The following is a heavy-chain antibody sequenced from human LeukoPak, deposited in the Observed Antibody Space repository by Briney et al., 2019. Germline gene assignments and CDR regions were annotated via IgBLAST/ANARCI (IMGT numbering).Heavy chain of an antibody. V-gene: IGHV3-7*01. D-gene: IGHD5-18*01. CDR2: IKQDVGVK. CDR3: ARDVRGSVTSYFYYNMDV. J-gene: IGHJ6*03. CDR1: GFSSSSSR. Sequence: PGGSLRLSSAAPGFSSSSSRMSWVRPAPGKGLELVSNIKQDVGVKYSVDSVKGRFTISRDNAKNSLDLQMNSLRTEDTAVYYCARDVRGSVTSYFYYNMDVWGKGTTVTVSS.